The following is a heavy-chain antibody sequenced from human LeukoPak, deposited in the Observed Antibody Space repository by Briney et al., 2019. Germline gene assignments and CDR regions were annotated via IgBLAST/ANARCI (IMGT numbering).Heavy chain of an antibody. Sequence: GGSLRLSCAASGFTFSNYAMSWVRQAPGKGLEWVSVIYSGGSTYYADSVKGRFTISRDNSKNTLYLQMNSLRAEDTAVYYCASESYYYDSRSDYWGQGTLVTVSS. V-gene: IGHV3-53*01. CDR1: GFTFSNYA. D-gene: IGHD3-22*01. J-gene: IGHJ4*02. CDR3: ASESYYYDSRSDY. CDR2: IYSGGST.